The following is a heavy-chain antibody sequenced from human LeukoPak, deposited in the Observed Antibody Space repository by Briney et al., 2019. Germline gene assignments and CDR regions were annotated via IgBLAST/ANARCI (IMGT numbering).Heavy chain of an antibody. Sequence: GGSLRLSCAASGFTFSTYRMSWVRQAPGKGLEWGANIKQDGSEKHYVDSVKGRFTISRDNAKNSLYLQMSSLRAEDTAVYYCTRDHPLYYGSGSSYFDYWGQGTLVTVSS. D-gene: IGHD3-10*01. CDR2: IKQDGSEK. J-gene: IGHJ4*02. V-gene: IGHV3-7*01. CDR3: TRDHPLYYGSGSSYFDY. CDR1: GFTFSTYR.